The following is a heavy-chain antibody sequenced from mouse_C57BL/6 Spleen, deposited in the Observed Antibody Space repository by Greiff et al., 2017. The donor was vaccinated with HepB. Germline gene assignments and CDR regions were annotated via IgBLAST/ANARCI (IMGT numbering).Heavy chain of an antibody. CDR2: IYPGDGDT. CDR3: AREGDGVDY. Sequence: QVQLQQSGPELVKPGASVKISCKASGYAFSSSWMNWVKQRPGKGLEWIGRIYPGDGDTNYNGKFKGKATLTADKSSSTAYMQLSSLTSEDSAVYFCAREGDGVDYWGQGTSVTVSS. D-gene: IGHD2-3*01. V-gene: IGHV1-82*01. CDR1: GYAFSSSW. J-gene: IGHJ4*01.